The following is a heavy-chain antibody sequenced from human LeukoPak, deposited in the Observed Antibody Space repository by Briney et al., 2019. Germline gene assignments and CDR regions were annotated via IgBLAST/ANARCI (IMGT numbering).Heavy chain of an antibody. CDR1: GFTFSSYG. V-gene: IGHV3-23*01. Sequence: GGSLRLSCAASGFTFSSYGMSWVRQAPGKGLEWVSAISGSGGSTYYADSVKGRFTISRDNSKNTLYLQMNSLRAEDTAVYYCAKASMIVVVITTGSDYWGQGTLVTVSS. D-gene: IGHD3-22*01. CDR3: AKASMIVVVITTGSDY. J-gene: IGHJ4*02. CDR2: ISGSGGST.